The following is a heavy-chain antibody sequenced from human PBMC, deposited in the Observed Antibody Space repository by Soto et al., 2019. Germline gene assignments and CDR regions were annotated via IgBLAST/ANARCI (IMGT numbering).Heavy chain of an antibody. D-gene: IGHD3-9*01. Sequence: ASVKVSCKASGYTFTSYAMHWVRQAPGQRLEWMGWINAGNGSTKYSQKFQGRVTITRDTSASTAYMELSSLRSEDTAVYYCARDLGATILFDYWGQGTLVTVSS. J-gene: IGHJ4*02. V-gene: IGHV1-3*01. CDR3: ARDLGATILFDY. CDR2: INAGNGST. CDR1: GYTFTSYA.